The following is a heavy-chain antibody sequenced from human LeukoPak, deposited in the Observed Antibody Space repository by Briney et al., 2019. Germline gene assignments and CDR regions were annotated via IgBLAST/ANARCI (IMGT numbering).Heavy chain of an antibody. V-gene: IGHV3-64*02. CDR2: ITTNGGST. J-gene: IGHJ4*02. CDR1: GFTFSSYA. Sequence: PGGSLRLSCAASGFTFSSYAMHWVRQAPGKGLEYVSAITTNGGSTYYADSVKGRFTISRDNSKNTLYLQMGSLRAEDMAEYYCARGAGVYCGGDCDPLDYWGQGTLVTVSS. D-gene: IGHD2-21*02. CDR3: ARGAGVYCGGDCDPLDY.